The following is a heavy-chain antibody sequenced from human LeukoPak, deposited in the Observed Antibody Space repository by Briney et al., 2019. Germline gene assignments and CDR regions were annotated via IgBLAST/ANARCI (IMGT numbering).Heavy chain of an antibody. J-gene: IGHJ6*03. CDR1: GGSFSGYY. CDR2: INHSGST. Sequence: SETLSLTCAVYGGSFSGYYWNWIRQPPGKGLEWIGEINHSGSTKYNPSLTSRVSISVDTSKNQFSLKLSSVTAADTAVYYCARKGRFVYYYYIDVWGKGTTVTAPS. CDR3: ARKGRFVYYYYIDV. D-gene: IGHD3-16*01. V-gene: IGHV4-34*01.